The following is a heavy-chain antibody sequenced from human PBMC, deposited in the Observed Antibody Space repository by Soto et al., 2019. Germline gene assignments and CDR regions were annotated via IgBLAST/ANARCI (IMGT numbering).Heavy chain of an antibody. CDR2: ISSNGGST. CDR1: GFTFSSYA. J-gene: IGHJ6*03. V-gene: IGHV3-64*01. CDR3: ARDYLVGIREQQLVPDYYYYYYMDV. D-gene: IGHD6-13*01. Sequence: GGSLRLSCAASGFTFSSYAMHWVRQAPGKGLEYVSAISSNGGSTYYANSVKGRFTISRDNSKNTLYLQMGSLRAEDMAVYYCARDYLVGIREQQLVPDYYYYYYMDVWGKGTTVTVSS.